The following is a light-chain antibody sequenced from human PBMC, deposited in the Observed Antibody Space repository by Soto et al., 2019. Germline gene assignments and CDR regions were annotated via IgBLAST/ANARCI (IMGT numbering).Light chain of an antibody. CDR1: SSDVGGYNY. Sequence: QSALTQPPSASGSPGQSVTISCTGTSSDVGGYNYVSWYQQYPGKAPKLMFYEVSKRPSGVPDRFSGSKSGNTASLTVSGLQAEDEADYYCSSYAGNNNFVVFGGGTKLTVL. J-gene: IGLJ2*01. CDR3: SSYAGNNNFVV. CDR2: EVS. V-gene: IGLV2-8*01.